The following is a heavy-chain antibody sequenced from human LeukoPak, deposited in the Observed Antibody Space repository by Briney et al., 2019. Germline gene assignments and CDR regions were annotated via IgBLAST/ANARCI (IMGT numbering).Heavy chain of an antibody. J-gene: IGHJ4*02. CDR3: AGYGDYVDYFDY. Sequence: QPGGSLRLSCVASGFTFSSYSMNWVRQAPGKGLEWVSHISSTSGTMYYADSVRGRFTISRDNAKNSLYLQMNSLRDEDTAVYYCAGYGDYVDYFDYWGQGSLVTVSS. D-gene: IGHD4-17*01. CDR2: ISSTSGTM. CDR1: GFTFSSYS. V-gene: IGHV3-48*02.